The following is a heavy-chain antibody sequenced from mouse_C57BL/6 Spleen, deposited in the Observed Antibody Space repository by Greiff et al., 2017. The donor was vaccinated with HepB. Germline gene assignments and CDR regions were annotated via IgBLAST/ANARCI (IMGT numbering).Heavy chain of an antibody. Sequence: EVKLVESGPGLVKPSQTVFLTCTVTGISITTGNYRWSWIRQFPGNKLEWIGYIYYSGTITYNPSLTSRTTITRDTPKNQFFLEMNSLTAEDTATYYCARDGDYYGSSWDWYFDVWGTGTTVTVSS. J-gene: IGHJ1*03. CDR2: IYYSGTI. CDR1: GISITTGNYR. V-gene: IGHV3-5*01. D-gene: IGHD1-1*01. CDR3: ARDGDYYGSSWDWYFDV.